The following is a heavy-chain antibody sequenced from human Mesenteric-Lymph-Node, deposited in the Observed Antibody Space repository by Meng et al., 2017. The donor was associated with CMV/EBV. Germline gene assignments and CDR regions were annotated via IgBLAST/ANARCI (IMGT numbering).Heavy chain of an antibody. CDR3: SVDTADY. Sequence: EIYAKTSGRNFRGYAIRWVRQAPAPGLEWIEGIIPMLRIANSAQKFQNRVTMNADKSTSAAYTELSSLKADDTAVYNLSVDTADYWGQGTLVTVSS. D-gene: IGHD5-18*01. CDR2: IIPMLRIA. V-gene: IGHV1-69*10. CDR1: GRNFRGYA. J-gene: IGHJ4*02.